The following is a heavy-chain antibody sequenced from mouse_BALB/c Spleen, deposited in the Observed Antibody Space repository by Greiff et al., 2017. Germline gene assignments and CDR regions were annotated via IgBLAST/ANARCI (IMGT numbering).Heavy chain of an antibody. J-gene: IGHJ4*01. Sequence: QVHVKQSGAELVRPGVSVKISCKGSGYTFTDYAMHWVKQSHAKSLEWIGVISTYYGDASYNQKFKGKATMTVDKSSSTAYMELARLTSEDSAIYYCARRRNYGAMDCWGQGTSVTVSS. CDR2: ISTYYGDA. V-gene: IGHV1S137*01. CDR1: GYTFTDYA. D-gene: IGHD2-1*01. CDR3: ARRRNYGAMDC.